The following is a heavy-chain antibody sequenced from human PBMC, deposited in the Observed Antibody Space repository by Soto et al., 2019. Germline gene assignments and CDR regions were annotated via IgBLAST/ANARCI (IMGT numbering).Heavy chain of an antibody. CDR2: VGVMGLTI. CDR3: ASRDPYYFDY. V-gene: IGHV3-11*01. D-gene: IGHD3-10*01. Sequence: GGSLRLSCAALGIALSDYYMSWIRQAPVKGGDGVASVGVMGLTIYYGDSVKGRFTIPRDNAQNSLYQQMNRLRAEDTTVYYCASRDPYYFDYWGQGTLVPVSS. J-gene: IGHJ4*02. CDR1: GIALSDYY.